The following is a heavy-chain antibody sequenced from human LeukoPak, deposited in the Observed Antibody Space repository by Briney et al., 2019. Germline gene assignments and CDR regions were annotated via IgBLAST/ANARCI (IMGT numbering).Heavy chain of an antibody. V-gene: IGHV4-34*01. D-gene: IGHD1-1*01. CDR1: GGSFSSYY. Sequence: SETLSLTCAVYGGSFSSYYWSWIRQSPGKGLEWIAEINHRGDPNYNPSVKSRVTISVDTSKNQFSLKVTSLTAADTAVYYCARGPTISETGYFDYWGQGTLVTVSS. CDR2: INHRGDP. CDR3: ARGPTISETGYFDY. J-gene: IGHJ4*03.